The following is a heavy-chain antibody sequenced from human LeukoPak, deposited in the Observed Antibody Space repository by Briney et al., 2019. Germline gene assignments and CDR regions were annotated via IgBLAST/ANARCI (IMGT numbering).Heavy chain of an antibody. V-gene: IGHV1-2*02. J-gene: IGHJ4*02. Sequence: ASVKVSCKASGYSFTGYYMHWVRQAPGQGLEWMGWINPYSGGTNYAQKFQGRVTMTRDTSISAAYMELSRLRSDDTAVYYCVRDRTKYCSSTSCPLDYWGQGTLVTVSS. CDR1: GYSFTGYY. CDR3: VRDRTKYCSSTSCPLDY. CDR2: INPYSGGT. D-gene: IGHD2-2*01.